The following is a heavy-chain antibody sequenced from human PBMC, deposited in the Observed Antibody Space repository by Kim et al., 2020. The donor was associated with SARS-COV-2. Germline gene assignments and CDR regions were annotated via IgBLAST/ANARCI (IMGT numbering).Heavy chain of an antibody. V-gene: IGHV3-74*01. J-gene: IGHJ4*02. Sequence: GGSLRLSCAASGFTFSSYWMHWVRHTPGKGLVWVSRINSDGRTTDYADSMKGRFTISRDNAMNTLYLQLNSLRADDTAVYYCATGFLDHGGNTNWGQGTLVTVSS. CDR3: ATGFLDHGGNTN. CDR2: INSDGRTT. D-gene: IGHD3-3*01. CDR1: GFTFSSYW.